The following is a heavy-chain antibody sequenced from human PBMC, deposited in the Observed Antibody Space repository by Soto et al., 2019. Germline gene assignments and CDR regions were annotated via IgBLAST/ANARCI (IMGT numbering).Heavy chain of an antibody. CDR3: ASRSYYYYGMDV. V-gene: IGHV5-10-1*01. CDR1: GYSFTSYW. CDR2: IDPSDSYT. Sequence: GESLKISCKGSGYSFTSYWISWVHQMPGKGLEWMGRIDPSDSYTNYSPSFQGHVTISADKSISTAYLQWSSLKASDTAMYYCASRSYYYYGMDVWGQGTTLTVSS. D-gene: IGHD3-10*01. J-gene: IGHJ6*02.